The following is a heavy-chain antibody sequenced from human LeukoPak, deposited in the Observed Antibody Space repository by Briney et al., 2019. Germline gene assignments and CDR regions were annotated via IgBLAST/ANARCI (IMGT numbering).Heavy chain of an antibody. Sequence: GASVKVSCKASGYTFTGYYMHWVRQAPGQGLEWMGWINPNSGGTNYAQKFQGRVTMTRDTSISTAYMELSRLRSDDTAVYYCARGDGGSGTQRGWFDPWGQGTLVTVSS. CDR1: GYTFTGYY. CDR2: INPNSGGT. J-gene: IGHJ5*02. D-gene: IGHD3-10*01. CDR3: ARGDGGSGTQRGWFDP. V-gene: IGHV1-2*02.